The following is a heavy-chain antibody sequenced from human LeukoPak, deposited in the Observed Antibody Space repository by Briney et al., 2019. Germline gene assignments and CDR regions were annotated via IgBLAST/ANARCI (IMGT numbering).Heavy chain of an antibody. CDR1: GYTFTNYN. J-gene: IGHJ4*02. CDR3: ARLDGGFSYDGGGFLY. D-gene: IGHD3-22*01. Sequence: GESLKISCSGSGYTFTNYNIAWVRQMPGKGLELMGIIYPGDSHVTYSPSFQGQVPISADKSVSTTYLQWSSLKASDTAIYSCARLDGGFSYDGGGFLYWGQGTLLAVSS. V-gene: IGHV5-51*01. CDR2: IYPGDSHV.